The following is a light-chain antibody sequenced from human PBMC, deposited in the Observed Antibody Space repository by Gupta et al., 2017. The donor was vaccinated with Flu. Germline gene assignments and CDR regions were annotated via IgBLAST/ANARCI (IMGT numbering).Light chain of an antibody. V-gene: IGKV3-20*01. Sequence: VLTQSPGTLSLSPGERPTLSCRASQSVPRSYVAWYQQKRGQAPRLLISGASARATGIPDRFSGSGSGTDFTLTISRLEPEDFAVYYCQQYGSTVLSFGGGTKVEIK. CDR3: QQYGSTVLS. J-gene: IGKJ4*01. CDR1: QSVPRSY. CDR2: GAS.